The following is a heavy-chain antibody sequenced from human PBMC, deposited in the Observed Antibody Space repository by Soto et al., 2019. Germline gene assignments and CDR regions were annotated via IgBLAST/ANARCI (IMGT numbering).Heavy chain of an antibody. Sequence: SETLSLTCTVSGGSISSYYWSWIRQPPGKGLEWIGYIYYSGSTNYNPSLKSRVTISVDTSKYQFSLQLSSVTAADTAVYYCARCLRGCYYDAVNWFDPWGQGTLVTVSS. CDR3: ARCLRGCYYDAVNWFDP. CDR1: GGSISSYY. V-gene: IGHV4-59*01. D-gene: IGHD3-10*01. J-gene: IGHJ5*02. CDR2: IYYSGST.